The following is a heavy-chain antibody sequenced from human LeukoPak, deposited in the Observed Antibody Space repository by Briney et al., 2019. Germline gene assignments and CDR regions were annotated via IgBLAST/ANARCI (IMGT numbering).Heavy chain of an antibody. CDR3: ARDGYYGSVAFLDGFDM. Sequence: SETLSLTCSVSGASISSFFWNWIRQPAGKGLEWIGRIYAGGSTNYNPSLKSRVTMSVDTSKSQFSLKLNSVTAADTAVYYCARDGYYGSVAFLDGFDMWGQGTKVTVSS. CDR2: IYAGGST. D-gene: IGHD3-10*01. CDR1: GASISSFF. V-gene: IGHV4-4*07. J-gene: IGHJ3*02.